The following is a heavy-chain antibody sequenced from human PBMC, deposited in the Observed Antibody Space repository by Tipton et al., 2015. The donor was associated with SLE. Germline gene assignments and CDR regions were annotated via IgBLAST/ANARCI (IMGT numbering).Heavy chain of an antibody. CDR2: LSSSGTAM. J-gene: IGHJ4*02. D-gene: IGHD2-21*01. V-gene: IGHV3-11*04. Sequence: SLRLSCAASGFTFSDSYMNWVRQAPGKWLEWVSYLSSSGTAMYYADSVKSRSTISRDNAKNSLYLNMTSMRAEDTAMYYCARDRLGVVVPLDYWGKGTLVTISS. CDR3: ARDRLGVVVPLDY. CDR1: GFTFSDSY.